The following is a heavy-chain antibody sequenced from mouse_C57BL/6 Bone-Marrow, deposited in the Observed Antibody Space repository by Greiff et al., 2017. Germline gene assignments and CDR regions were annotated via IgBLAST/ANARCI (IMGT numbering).Heavy chain of an antibody. CDR2: ISGGGGNI. D-gene: IGHD1-1*01. Sequence: EVKLVESGGGLVKPGGSLKLSCAASGFTFSSYTMSWVRQAPKKRLEWVATISGGGGNIYYPDSVKGRFTISSDNAKNTLYLQMSSLRSEDTALYYCARLYCYGSSPYFDYWGQGTTLTVSS. V-gene: IGHV5-9*01. CDR1: GFTFSSYT. J-gene: IGHJ2*01. CDR3: ARLYCYGSSPYFDY.